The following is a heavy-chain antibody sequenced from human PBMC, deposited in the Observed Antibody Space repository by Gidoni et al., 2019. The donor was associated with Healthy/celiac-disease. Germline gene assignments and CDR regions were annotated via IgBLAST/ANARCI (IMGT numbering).Heavy chain of an antibody. V-gene: IGHV3-23*01. D-gene: IGHD2-15*01. J-gene: IGHJ3*02. CDR2: ISGSGGST. CDR3: AKDTDIVVVVAAVGAFDI. CDR1: GFTFSSYA. Sequence: EVQLLESGGGLVQPGGSLRLSCTASGFTFSSYAMSWVRQAPGKGLEWVSAISGSGGSTYYADSVKGRFTISRDNSKNTLYLQMNSLRAEDTAVYYCAKDTDIVVVVAAVGAFDIWGQGTMVLVS.